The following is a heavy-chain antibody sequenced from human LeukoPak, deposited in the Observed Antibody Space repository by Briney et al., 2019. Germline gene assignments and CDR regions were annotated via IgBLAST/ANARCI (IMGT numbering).Heavy chain of an antibody. CDR3: ARENTIFGVAINY. CDR2: IKQDGSEK. D-gene: IGHD3-3*01. J-gene: IGHJ4*02. CDR1: GFTFSSYW. V-gene: IGHV3-7*01. Sequence: GGSLRLSCAASGFTFSSYWMSWVRQAPGKGLERVANIKQDGSEKYYVDSVKGRFTISRDNAKNSLYLQMNSLRAEDTAVYYCARENTIFGVAINYWGQGTLVTVSS.